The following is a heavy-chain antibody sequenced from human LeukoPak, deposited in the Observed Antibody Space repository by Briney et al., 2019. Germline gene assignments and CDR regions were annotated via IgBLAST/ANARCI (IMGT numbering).Heavy chain of an antibody. CDR2: IIPILGIA. V-gene: IGHV1-69*04. Sequence: ASAKVSCKASGGTFSSYAISWVRQAPGQGLEWMGRIIPILGIANYAQKFQGRVTITADKSTSTAYMELSSLRSEDTAVYYCARDGGADAFDIWGQGTMVTVSS. CDR1: GGTFSSYA. D-gene: IGHD2-15*01. J-gene: IGHJ3*02. CDR3: ARDGGADAFDI.